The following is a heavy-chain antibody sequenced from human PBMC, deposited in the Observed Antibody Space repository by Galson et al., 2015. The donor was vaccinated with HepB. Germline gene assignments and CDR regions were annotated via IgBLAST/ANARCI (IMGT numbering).Heavy chain of an antibody. Sequence: SLRLSCAASGFTFSSYAMHWVRQAPGKGLEWVAVISYDGSNKYYADSVKGRFTISRDNSKNTLYLQMNGLRAEDTAVYYCARGGDDYGDYVSGDYYGMDVWGQGTTVTVSS. CDR1: GFTFSSYA. CDR3: ARGGDDYGDYVSGDYYGMDV. J-gene: IGHJ6*02. CDR2: ISYDGSNK. V-gene: IGHV3-30-3*01. D-gene: IGHD4-17*01.